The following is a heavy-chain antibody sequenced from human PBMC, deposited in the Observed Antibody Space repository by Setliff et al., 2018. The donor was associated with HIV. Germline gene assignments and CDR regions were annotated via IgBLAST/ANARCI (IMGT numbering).Heavy chain of an antibody. CDR2: IYYTGST. J-gene: IGHJ4*02. Sequence: PSETLSLTCTVSGGSIRSNNWSWLRQTPGKGLDWIGCIYYTGSTNYNPSLKSRVTISIDTSKNQFSLKLSSVTAADTAVYYCAREFDWSGFFDYWGQGTLVTVSS. V-gene: IGHV4-59*01. D-gene: IGHD3-3*01. CDR3: AREFDWSGFFDY. CDR1: GGSIRSNN.